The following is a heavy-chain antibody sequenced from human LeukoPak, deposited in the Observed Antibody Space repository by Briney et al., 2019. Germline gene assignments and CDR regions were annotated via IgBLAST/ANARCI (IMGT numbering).Heavy chain of an antibody. V-gene: IGHV3-23*01. Sequence: GGSLRLSCAASGFTFSSYAMSWVRQAPGKGLEWVSAISGSGGSTYYADSVKGRFTISRDNSKNTLYLQMNSLRAEDTAVYYCAKDRYDSSGYGDDAFDIWGQGTMVTVSS. J-gene: IGHJ3*02. CDR2: ISGSGGST. CDR1: GFTFSSYA. CDR3: AKDRYDSSGYGDDAFDI. D-gene: IGHD3-22*01.